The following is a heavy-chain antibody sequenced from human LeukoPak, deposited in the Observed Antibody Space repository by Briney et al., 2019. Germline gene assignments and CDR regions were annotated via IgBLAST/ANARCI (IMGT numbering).Heavy chain of an antibody. CDR1: GFTFSSYA. D-gene: IGHD3-9*01. J-gene: IGHJ4*02. CDR2: FSGSGGST. Sequence: GGSLRLSCAASGFTFSSYAMSWVRQAPGKGLEWVSAFSGSGGSTYYADSVKGRFTISRDNSKNTLYLQMNSLRAEDTAVYYCASLPTHYDILTGRFDYWGQGTLVTVSS. CDR3: ASLPTHYDILTGRFDY. V-gene: IGHV3-23*01.